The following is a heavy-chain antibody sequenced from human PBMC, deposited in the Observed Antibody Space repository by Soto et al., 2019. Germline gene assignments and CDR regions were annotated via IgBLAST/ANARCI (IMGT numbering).Heavy chain of an antibody. CDR3: ARDAPPTTTGVSPVYTMAV. CDR2: INPSGGRT. J-gene: IGHJ6*02. Sequence: QMQLVQSGAEVKKPGASVKVSCQASGYTFTSNQMHWVRQAPGQGLEWMGMINPSGGRTTYAQRFQGRVMMTRDTPTSTTYMELSSLRSEDTAMYYCARDAPPTTTGVSPVYTMAVWGQGTTVTVS. D-gene: IGHD3-3*01. V-gene: IGHV1-46*01. CDR1: GYTFTSNQ.